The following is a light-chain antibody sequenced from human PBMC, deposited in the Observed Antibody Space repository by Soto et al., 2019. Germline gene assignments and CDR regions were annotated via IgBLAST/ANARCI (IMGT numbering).Light chain of an antibody. CDR2: IDD. CDR1: SSSIGGNT. V-gene: IGLV1-44*01. CDR3: AAWDDSLNGPSYV. Sequence: QSVLTQPPSASGTPGQMVTNSGSGSSSSIGGNTVNWYQQLPGTAPKLLIYIDDQRPSGVPARFSGSKSGTSASLAISGLQSEDEADYYCAAWDDSLNGPSYVFGTGTKVTVL. J-gene: IGLJ1*01.